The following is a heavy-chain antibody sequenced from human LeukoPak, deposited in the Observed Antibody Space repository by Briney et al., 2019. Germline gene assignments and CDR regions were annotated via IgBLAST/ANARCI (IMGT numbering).Heavy chain of an antibody. D-gene: IGHD1-26*01. CDR3: GRLPPVGATNYYYYMDV. Sequence: SENLSRTCTVSGGSISSYYWSWIRQPPGRGLEWSGYIYYSGSTNYNPSLKSRATISVDTTKNQYSLKLSSMTAADAAVYYCGRLPPVGATNYYYYMDVWGKGTTVTVSS. CDR1: GGSISSYY. V-gene: IGHV4-59*01. J-gene: IGHJ6*03. CDR2: IYYSGST.